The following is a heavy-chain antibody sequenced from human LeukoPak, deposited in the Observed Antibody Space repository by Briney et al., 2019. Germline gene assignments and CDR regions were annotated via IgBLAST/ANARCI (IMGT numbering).Heavy chain of an antibody. J-gene: IGHJ4*02. CDR1: GGSVSDYY. CDR2: IYHTGST. Sequence: KTSETLSLTYTISGGSVSDYYWSWIRQSPGKGLEWIGYIYHTGSTSYSPSLKSRVTISADTSQNQFSLKLSSVTAADTAVYYCASRKLGNDYWGQGTLVTVSS. V-gene: IGHV4-59*02. D-gene: IGHD7-27*01. CDR3: ASRKLGNDY.